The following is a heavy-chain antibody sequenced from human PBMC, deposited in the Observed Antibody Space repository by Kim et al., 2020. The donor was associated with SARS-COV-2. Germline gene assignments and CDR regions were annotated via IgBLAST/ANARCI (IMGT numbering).Heavy chain of an antibody. D-gene: IGHD3-10*01. CDR3: AREGVLLWFGAGFDP. Sequence: DSVKGRFTISRDNSKNTLYLQMNSLRAEDTAVYYCAREGVLLWFGAGFDPWGQGTLVTVSS. V-gene: IGHV3-30*07. J-gene: IGHJ5*02.